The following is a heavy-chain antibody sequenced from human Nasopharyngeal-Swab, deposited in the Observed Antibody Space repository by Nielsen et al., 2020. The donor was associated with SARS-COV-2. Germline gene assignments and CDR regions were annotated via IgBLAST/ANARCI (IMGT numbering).Heavy chain of an antibody. CDR1: GFTFSDSA. CDR3: TRCGGGCYSGRDY. J-gene: IGHJ4*02. CDR2: IRSKGNNYAT. Sequence: LSLTRAASGFTFSDSAIHWVRQASGKGLEWVGRIRSKGNNYATAYAASVKGRFIIFRDDPTNTAYLQMNSLKTEDTAVYYCTRCGGGCYSGRDYWGQGTLVTVSS. V-gene: IGHV3-73*01. D-gene: IGHD2-21*02.